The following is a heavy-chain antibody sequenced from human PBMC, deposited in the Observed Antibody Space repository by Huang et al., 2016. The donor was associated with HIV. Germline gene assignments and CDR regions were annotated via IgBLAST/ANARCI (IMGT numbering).Heavy chain of an antibody. CDR3: AKDRGRGGDVFDI. V-gene: IGHV3-30*02. D-gene: IGHD3-10*01. J-gene: IGHJ3*02. CDR1: GFTFRSFG. Sequence: QVHLVESGGGVVQPGGSLRLSCAASGFTFRSFGMHWVRQAVGKGLEWGVCIRSDGNNKYYADSVKGRFTISRDKSRNTLYLQMSGLTTEDTAVYYCAKDRGRGGDVFDIWGQGTMLTVSS. CDR2: IRSDGNNK.